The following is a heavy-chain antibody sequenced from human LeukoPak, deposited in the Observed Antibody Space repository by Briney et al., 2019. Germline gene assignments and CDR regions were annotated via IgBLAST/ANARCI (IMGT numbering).Heavy chain of an antibody. CDR2: INHSGST. Sequence: PSETLSLTCAVYGGSFSGYYWSWIRQPPGKGLEWIGEINHSGSTNYNPSLKSRVTISVDTSKNQFSLKLSSVTAADTAVYYCARGFSPNLWFGETDAFDIWGQGTMVTVSS. D-gene: IGHD3-10*01. J-gene: IGHJ3*02. CDR1: GGSFSGYY. CDR3: ARGFSPNLWFGETDAFDI. V-gene: IGHV4-34*01.